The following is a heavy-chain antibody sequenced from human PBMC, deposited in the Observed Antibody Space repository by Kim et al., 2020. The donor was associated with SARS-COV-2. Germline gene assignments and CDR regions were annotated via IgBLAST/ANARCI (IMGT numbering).Heavy chain of an antibody. CDR1: GFIFGGYT. CDR3: ARARGELRYFEGPQH. V-gene: IGHV3-21*01. J-gene: IGHJ1*01. Sequence: GGSLRLSCAASGFIFGGYTMNWIRQAPGKGLEWVSSISSSGSYIYYAYSVKGRITVSRNNTKNPLYLEMNTLRLDDTAIYYCARARGELRYFEGPQHWGQGIPVAVSS. CDR2: ISSSGSYI. D-gene: IGHD3-9*01.